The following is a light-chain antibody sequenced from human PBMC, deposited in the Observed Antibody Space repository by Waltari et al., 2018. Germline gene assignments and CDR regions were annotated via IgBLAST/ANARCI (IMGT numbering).Light chain of an antibody. J-gene: IGKJ4*01. Sequence: ETVLTQSPGTLSVSPGERATLSCRASQSISSNFLAWYQQRPGQTPRLLIYSVSKRAPGIPARFSGSGSGTDFTLTITRLEPEDGAVHYCQQYYTSPRTFGGGTKVEVK. CDR1: QSISSNF. CDR2: SVS. CDR3: QQYYTSPRT. V-gene: IGKV3-20*01.